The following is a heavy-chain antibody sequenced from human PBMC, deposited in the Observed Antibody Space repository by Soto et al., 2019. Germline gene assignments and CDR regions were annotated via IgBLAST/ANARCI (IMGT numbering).Heavy chain of an antibody. CDR1: GFTFNTHG. Sequence: GGSLRLSCAASGFTFNTHGMHWVRQAPGKGLEWVAVIWYDGSQRYYADFVRGRFTISRDNSQNTLYLQMTSLRAEDTAVYYCARIDDYGDYVTDYWGHGALVTVSS. CDR3: ARIDDYGDYVTDY. CDR2: IWYDGSQR. V-gene: IGHV3-33*01. D-gene: IGHD4-17*01. J-gene: IGHJ4*01.